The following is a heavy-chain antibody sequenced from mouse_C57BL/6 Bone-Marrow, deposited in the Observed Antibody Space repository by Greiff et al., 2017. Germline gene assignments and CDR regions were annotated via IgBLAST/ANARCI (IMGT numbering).Heavy chain of an antibody. Sequence: VQLRQPGAELVKPGASVKLSCKASGYTFTSYWMQWVKQRPGQGLEWIGEIDPSDSYTNYNQKFKGKATLTVDTSSSTAYMQLSSLTSEDSAVYYCARSRWLLIFDYWGQGTTLTVSS. CDR2: IDPSDSYT. J-gene: IGHJ2*01. CDR3: ARSRWLLIFDY. V-gene: IGHV1-50*01. CDR1: GYTFTSYW. D-gene: IGHD2-3*01.